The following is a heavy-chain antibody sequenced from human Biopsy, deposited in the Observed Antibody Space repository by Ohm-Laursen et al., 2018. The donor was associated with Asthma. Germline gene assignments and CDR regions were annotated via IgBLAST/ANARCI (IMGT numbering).Heavy chain of an antibody. CDR3: ARAVDYSHYYGIDV. D-gene: IGHD3-10*01. CDR2: ISVYNGNT. CDR1: GYTFNSAG. J-gene: IGHJ6*02. V-gene: IGHV1-18*01. Sequence: ASVKVSCKPSGYTFNSAGITWVRQAPGQGLEWMGWISVYNGNTKVAQKLQDRVTMITDTSTSTAYMELRSLRSDDTAAYFCARAVDYSHYYGIDVWGQGTTVTV.